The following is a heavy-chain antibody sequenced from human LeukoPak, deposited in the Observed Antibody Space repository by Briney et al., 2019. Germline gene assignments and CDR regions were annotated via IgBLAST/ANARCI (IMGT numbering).Heavy chain of an antibody. V-gene: IGHV3-30-3*01. J-gene: IGHJ4*02. CDR1: GYTLTELS. D-gene: IGHD6-19*01. CDR3: ARDGQWLASPFDY. Sequence: SCKVSGYTLTELSMHWVRQAPGKGLEWVAVISYDGSNKYYADSVKGRFTISRDNSKNTLYLQMNSLRAEDTAVYYCARDGQWLASPFDYWGQGTLVTVSS. CDR2: ISYDGSNK.